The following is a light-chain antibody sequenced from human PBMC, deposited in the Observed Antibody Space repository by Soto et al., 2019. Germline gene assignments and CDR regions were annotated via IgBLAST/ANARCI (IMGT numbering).Light chain of an antibody. CDR3: QQSYTTWCT. CDR2: AAS. V-gene: IGKV1-39*01. Sequence: DIQMTQSPSSLSASIGDRVSITCRASQSISTHLSCYQQKPGKAPKLLIYAASSLQSWVPSSFTDSVSGTDFTLTRSSLHPEDCSTYYCQQSYTTWCTFGQGNKVEI. J-gene: IGKJ1*01. CDR1: QSISTH.